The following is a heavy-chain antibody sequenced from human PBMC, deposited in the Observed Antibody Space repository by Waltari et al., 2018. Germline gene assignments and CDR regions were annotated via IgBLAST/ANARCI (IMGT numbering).Heavy chain of an antibody. CDR1: GGSFSGYY. J-gene: IGHJ4*02. V-gene: IGHV4-34*01. CDR3: ARCYGASLWADY. CDR2: INHSGST. Sequence: QVQLQQWGAGLLKPSETLSLTCAVYGGSFSGYYWSWIRQPPGKGLEWIGEINHSGSTNYNPSLKSRVTISVDTSKNQFSLKLSSVTAADTAVYYCARCYGASLWADYWGQGTLVTVSS. D-gene: IGHD2-2*01.